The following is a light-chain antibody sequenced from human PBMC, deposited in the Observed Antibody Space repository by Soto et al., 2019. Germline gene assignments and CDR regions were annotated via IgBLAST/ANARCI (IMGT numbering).Light chain of an antibody. CDR3: QQRGNWPPGFT. CDR2: DTS. Sequence: EIVLTQSPATLSLSPGERATLSCRASQTVSRHLDWYQQKPGQAPRLLIYDTSNRATGIPARFSGSGSGTDFTLTISGLETEDFAVYYCQQRGNWPPGFTFGPGTTVDMK. J-gene: IGKJ3*01. CDR1: QTVSRH. V-gene: IGKV3-11*01.